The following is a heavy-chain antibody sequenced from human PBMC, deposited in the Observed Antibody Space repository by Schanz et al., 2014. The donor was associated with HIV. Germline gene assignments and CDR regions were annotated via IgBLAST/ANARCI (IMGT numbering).Heavy chain of an antibody. V-gene: IGHV3-9*01. D-gene: IGHD6-19*01. J-gene: IGHJ6*02. Sequence: VQLVESGGGVVQPGRSLRLSCVASGFTFDDYAMHWVRQAPGKGLEWVSGISWNSGSIGYADSVKGRFTVSRDNAKNSLYLHMNSLRPEDTALYFCAKDSSSVSPSLYGLDVWGQGTTVTVSS. CDR1: GFTFDDYA. CDR3: AKDSSSVSPSLYGLDV. CDR2: ISWNSGSI.